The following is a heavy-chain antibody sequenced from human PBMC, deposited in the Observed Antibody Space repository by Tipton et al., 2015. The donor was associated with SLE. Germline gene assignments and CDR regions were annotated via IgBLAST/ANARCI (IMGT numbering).Heavy chain of an antibody. V-gene: IGHV4-4*02. CDR2: IYHSGST. J-gene: IGHJ6*03. D-gene: IGHD6-6*01. CDR3: ARASVSISYNNHYYYMDV. Sequence: SLRLSCAVSGGSISTSYWWSWVRQPPGKGLEWIGEIYHSGSTNYNPSLKSRVTVSVDRSKNQFSLRLKSVTAADTAVYYCARASVSISYNNHYYYMDVWGKGTTVTVSS. CDR1: GGSISTSYW.